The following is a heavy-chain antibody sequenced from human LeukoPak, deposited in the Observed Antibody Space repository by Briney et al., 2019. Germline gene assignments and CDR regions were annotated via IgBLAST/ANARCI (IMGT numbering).Heavy chain of an antibody. J-gene: IGHJ4*02. D-gene: IGHD6-13*01. CDR3: ARSAESSSWFDY. V-gene: IGHV4-39*06. CDR1: GGSISSSSYY. CDR2: IYYSGST. Sequence: SETLSLTCTVSGGSISSSSYYWGWIRQPPGKGLEWIGSIYYSGSTYYNPSLKSRVTISVDTSKNQFPLKLSSVTAADTAVYYCARSAESSSWFDYWGQGTLVTVS.